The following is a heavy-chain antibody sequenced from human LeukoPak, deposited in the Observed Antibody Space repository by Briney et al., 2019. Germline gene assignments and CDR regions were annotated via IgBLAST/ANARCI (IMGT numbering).Heavy chain of an antibody. CDR2: IGTAGDT. J-gene: IGHJ4*02. CDR3: VRQQTPHGNFDY. CDR1: GFTFSNHA. V-gene: IGHV3-13*01. Sequence: GGSLRLSCATSGFTFSNHAMHWVREATGKGLEWVSAIGTAGDTFYPGSVKGRFTISRENAKNSLSLQMNSLRAEDTAVYYCVRQQTPHGNFDYWGQGTLVTVSS. D-gene: IGHD1-26*01.